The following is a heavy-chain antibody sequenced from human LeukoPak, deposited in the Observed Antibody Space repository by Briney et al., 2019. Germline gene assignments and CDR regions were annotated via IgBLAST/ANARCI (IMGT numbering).Heavy chain of an antibody. CDR2: IYYSGST. CDR3: ARAPWYSSGWYFDY. J-gene: IGHJ4*02. Sequence: SETLSLTCTVSGGSISSYYWSWIRQPPGKGLEWIGYIYYSGSTNYNPSLKSRVTISVDTSKNQFSLKLSSVTAADTAVYYCARAPWYSSGWYFDYWGQGTLVTVSS. D-gene: IGHD6-19*01. CDR1: GGSISSYY. V-gene: IGHV4-59*01.